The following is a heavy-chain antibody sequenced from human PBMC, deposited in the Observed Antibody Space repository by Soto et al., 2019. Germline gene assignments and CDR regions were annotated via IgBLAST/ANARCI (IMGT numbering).Heavy chain of an antibody. CDR3: ARTTGSGLGKGWFDP. Sequence: QVQLVQSGAEVKKPGSSVKVSCKASGGTFSSYAISWVRQAPGQGLEWMGGIIPIFGTANYAQKFQGRVTINADKATSTAYMELSSLRSEDTAVYYCARTTGSGLGKGWFDPWGQGTLVTVSS. CDR1: GGTFSSYA. CDR2: IIPIFGTA. V-gene: IGHV1-69*06. J-gene: IGHJ5*02. D-gene: IGHD3-10*01.